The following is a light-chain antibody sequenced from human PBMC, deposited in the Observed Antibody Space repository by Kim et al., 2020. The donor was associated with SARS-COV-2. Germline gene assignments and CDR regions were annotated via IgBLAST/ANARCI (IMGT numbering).Light chain of an antibody. V-gene: IGLV3-1*01. Sequence: VSPRQTVSITCSGNKLGDKYACWYQQKPGQSPVMVIYEDTKRPSGIPERFSGSNSGNTATLTISGTQATDEADYYCQAWDSSIVVFGGGTQLTVL. CDR1: KLGDKY. CDR3: QAWDSSIVV. J-gene: IGLJ2*01. CDR2: EDT.